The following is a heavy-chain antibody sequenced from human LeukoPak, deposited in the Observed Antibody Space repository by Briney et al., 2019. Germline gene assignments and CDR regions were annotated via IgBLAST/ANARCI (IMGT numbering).Heavy chain of an antibody. CDR3: ARDSSSWSAIDY. Sequence: SETLSLTCAVYGGSFSGYYWSWIRQPPGKGLEWIGEINHSGSTNYNPSLKSRVTISVDTSKNQFSLKLSSVTAADTAVYYCARDSSSWSAIDYWGQGTLVTVSS. V-gene: IGHV4-34*01. J-gene: IGHJ4*02. D-gene: IGHD6-13*01. CDR1: GGSFSGYY. CDR2: INHSGST.